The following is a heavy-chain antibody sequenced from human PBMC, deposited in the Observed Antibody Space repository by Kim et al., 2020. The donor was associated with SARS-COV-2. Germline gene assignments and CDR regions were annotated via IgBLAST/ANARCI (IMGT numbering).Heavy chain of an antibody. J-gene: IGHJ5*02. CDR3: ARHSQWLASNWFDP. V-gene: IGHV4-39*01. D-gene: IGHD6-19*01. Sequence: NPSLKSRVTISVDTSKNQFSLKLNSVTAADTAVYYCARHSQWLASNWFDPWGQGTLVTVSS.